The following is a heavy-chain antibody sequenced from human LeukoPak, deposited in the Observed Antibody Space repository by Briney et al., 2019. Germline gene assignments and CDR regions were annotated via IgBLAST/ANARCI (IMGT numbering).Heavy chain of an antibody. CDR1: GGSLSSYY. J-gene: IGHJ4*02. V-gene: IGHV4-59*01. D-gene: IGHD3-9*01. CDR3: ARSGTLTGYLY. CDR2: IYYSGTT. Sequence: SETLSLTCAVSGGSLSSYYWTWIRQPPGKGLEWIGYIYYSGTTNYNPSLKSRVTMSVDTPKNQFSLKLNSVTAADTAVYYCARSGTLTGYLYWGQGALVTVSS.